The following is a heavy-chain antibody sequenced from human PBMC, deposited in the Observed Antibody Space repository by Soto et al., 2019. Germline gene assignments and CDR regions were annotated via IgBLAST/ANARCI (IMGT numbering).Heavy chain of an antibody. Sequence: QPGGSLRLSCAASGFTFSSYEMNWVRQAPGKGLEWVSYISSSGSTIYYADSVKGRFTISRDNAKNSLYLQMNSLRAEDTAVYYCACLGHAAGLYYYYYGMDVWGQGTTVTVSS. D-gene: IGHD6-13*01. J-gene: IGHJ6*02. V-gene: IGHV3-48*03. CDR3: ACLGHAAGLYYYYYGMDV. CDR2: ISSSGSTI. CDR1: GFTFSSYE.